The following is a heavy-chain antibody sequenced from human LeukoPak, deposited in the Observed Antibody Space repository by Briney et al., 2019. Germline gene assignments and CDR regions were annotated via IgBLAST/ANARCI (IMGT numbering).Heavy chain of an antibody. CDR3: AKVLLGRLDHGDSDY. CDR2: ISYDGSNK. CDR1: GFTFSSYG. J-gene: IGHJ4*02. D-gene: IGHD4-17*01. V-gene: IGHV3-30*18. Sequence: GGSLRLSCAASGFTFSSYGMHWVRQAPGKGPGWVAVISYDGSNKYYADSVKGRFTISRDNSKNTLYLQMNSLRAEDTAVYYCAKVLLGRLDHGDSDYWGQGTLVTVSS.